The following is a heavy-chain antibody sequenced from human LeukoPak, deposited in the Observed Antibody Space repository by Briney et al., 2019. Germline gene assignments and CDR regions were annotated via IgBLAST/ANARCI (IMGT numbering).Heavy chain of an antibody. J-gene: IGHJ5*01. CDR2: IYYSGST. CDR1: GGSISSSSYY. CDR3: ARGYTTGWYYLDS. D-gene: IGHD6-19*01. V-gene: IGHV4-39*07. Sequence: PSETLSLTCTVSGGSISSSSYYWGWIRQPPGKGLEWIGSIYYSGSTYYNPSLKSRVTISVDTSKNQFSLTLSSVTAADTALYYCARGYTTGWYYLDSWGQGTLVTVSS.